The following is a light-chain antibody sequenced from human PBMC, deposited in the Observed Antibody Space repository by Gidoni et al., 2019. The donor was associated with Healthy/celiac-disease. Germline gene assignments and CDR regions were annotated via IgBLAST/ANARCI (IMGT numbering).Light chain of an antibody. J-gene: IGLJ2*01. V-gene: IGLV1-44*01. CDR2: RNN. Sequence: SVLTQPPSASGTPCQRVTISCSGSSSNIGSNTVNWYQQLTGTAPKLLIYRNNQRPSGVPDRFSGSKSGTSASLDISGLQSEDEADYYCAAWDDSLNGPVFGGGTKLTVL. CDR3: AAWDDSLNGPV. CDR1: SSNIGSNT.